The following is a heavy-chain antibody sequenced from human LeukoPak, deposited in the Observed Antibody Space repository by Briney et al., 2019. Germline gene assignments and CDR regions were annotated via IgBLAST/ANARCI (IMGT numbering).Heavy chain of an antibody. V-gene: IGHV1-2*02. CDR1: GYTFTGYY. J-gene: IGHJ4*02. D-gene: IGHD3-22*01. CDR3: ARDPVNDSSGYAGLDY. Sequence: ASVKVSCKASGYTFTGYYMHWVRQAPGQGLEWMGWINPNSGGTNYAQKFQGRVTMTRDTSISTAYMELSRLRSDDTAVYYCARDPVNDSSGYAGLDYWGQGTLVTVSS. CDR2: INPNSGGT.